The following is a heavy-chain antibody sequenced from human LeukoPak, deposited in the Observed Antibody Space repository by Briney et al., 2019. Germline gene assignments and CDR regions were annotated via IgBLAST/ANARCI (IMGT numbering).Heavy chain of an antibody. V-gene: IGHV3-23*01. CDR1: GFTFSNYA. CDR3: HYDSSGHDAFDI. Sequence: PGGSLRLSCAASGFTFSNYAMSWVRQAPGKGLEWVSVISGSGVITYYADSVKGRFTISRDNARNSLYLQMNSLRAEDTAVYYCHYDSSGHDAFDIWGQGTMVTVSS. D-gene: IGHD3-22*01. J-gene: IGHJ3*02. CDR2: ISGSGVIT.